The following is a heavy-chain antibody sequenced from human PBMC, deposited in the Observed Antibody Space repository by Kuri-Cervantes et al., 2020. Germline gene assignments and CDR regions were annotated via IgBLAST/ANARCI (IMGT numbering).Heavy chain of an antibody. Sequence: GGSLRLSCAASGFTFSSYGMHWVRQAPGKGLEWVAFIWYDGSNEYYADSVKGRITISRDNSKNTLYLQMNSLRAEDTAVYYCASDLGQLWVSWGQGTLVTVSS. D-gene: IGHD5-18*01. J-gene: IGHJ4*02. CDR1: GFTFSSYG. V-gene: IGHV3-33*01. CDR2: IWYDGSNE. CDR3: ASDLGQLWVS.